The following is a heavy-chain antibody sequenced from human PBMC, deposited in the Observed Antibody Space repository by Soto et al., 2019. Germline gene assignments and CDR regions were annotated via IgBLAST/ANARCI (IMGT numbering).Heavy chain of an antibody. CDR2: ISIHNGNT. J-gene: IGHJ3*01. D-gene: IGHD3-3*01. CDR3: VREGILGPFDDHDL. V-gene: IGHV1-18*04. Sequence: QVPLVQSGAEVKKPGASVKVSCKASAFTTRGISWVRQAPGQGLEWMGWISIHNGNTIYAQKFQGRVTMTIDTSTTTVYMELRSLRSDDTAVYFCVREGILGPFDDHDLWGQGTTVTVSS. CDR1: AFTTRG.